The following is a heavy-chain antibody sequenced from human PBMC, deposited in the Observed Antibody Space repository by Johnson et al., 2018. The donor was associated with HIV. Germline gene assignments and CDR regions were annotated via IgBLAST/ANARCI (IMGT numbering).Heavy chain of an antibody. D-gene: IGHD3-22*01. Sequence: VQLVESGGGLVQPGGSLRLSCAASGFTFSSYAMSWVRQAPGKGLEWVANIKQDGSEKYYVDSVKGRFTISRDNAKNSLYLQMNSLRAEDTAVYYCARVQIISGFNWHYYESSIDAVDIWGQGTMVTVSS. J-gene: IGHJ3*02. CDR2: IKQDGSEK. CDR3: ARVQIISGFNWHYYESSIDAVDI. CDR1: GFTFSSYA. V-gene: IGHV3-7*01.